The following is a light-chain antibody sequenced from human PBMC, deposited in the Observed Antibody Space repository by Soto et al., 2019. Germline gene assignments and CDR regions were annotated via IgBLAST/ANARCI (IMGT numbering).Light chain of an antibody. CDR1: SRDVGGYNY. Sequence: QSALTQPPSASGSPGQSVTISCTGTSRDVGGYNYVSWYQQHPGKAPKLMIYEVTKRPSGVPDRFSGSKSGNTASLTVSGLQADDEADYYCVAWDDRLDGPVFGGGTKLTVL. CDR3: VAWDDRLDGPV. CDR2: EVT. J-gene: IGLJ2*01. V-gene: IGLV2-8*01.